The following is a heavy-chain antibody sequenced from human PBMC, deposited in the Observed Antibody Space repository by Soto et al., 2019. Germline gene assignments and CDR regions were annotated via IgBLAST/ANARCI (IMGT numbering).Heavy chain of an antibody. CDR3: ARGASPLIDY. V-gene: IGHV1-3*01. CDR1: GGTFSSYS. J-gene: IGHJ4*02. Sequence: ASVKVSSKAPGGTFSSYSLWWARHSNRKRIEWMGWINAGNGNTKYSQKFQGRVTITRDTFGSTAYMEVSSLRSEDTAVYYCARGASPLIDYWGQGTLVTVSS. D-gene: IGHD1-26*01. CDR2: INAGNGNT.